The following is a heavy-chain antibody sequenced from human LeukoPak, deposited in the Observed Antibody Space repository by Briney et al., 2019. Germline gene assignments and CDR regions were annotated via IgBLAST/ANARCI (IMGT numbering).Heavy chain of an antibody. CDR3: ARGHFTGRWLPPANDY. V-gene: IGHV4-34*01. Sequence: PSETLSLTCAVYGGSFSGYYWSWIRQPPGKGLEWIGEINHSGSTNYNPSHKSRVTISVDTSKNQFSLKLSSVTAADTAVYYCARGHFTGRWLPPANDYWGQGTLVTVSS. CDR2: INHSGST. J-gene: IGHJ4*02. D-gene: IGHD3-10*01. CDR1: GGSFSGYY.